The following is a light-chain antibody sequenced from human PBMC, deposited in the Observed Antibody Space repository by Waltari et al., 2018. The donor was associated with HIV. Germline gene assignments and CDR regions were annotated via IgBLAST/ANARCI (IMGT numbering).Light chain of an antibody. CDR3: QQYNKWPPA. V-gene: IGKV3-15*01. J-gene: IGKJ1*01. Sequence: EIVMTQSPATLSVSPGETATLSCRASQSVSSNLAWYQQKPGQAPRLLIFGASTRATGVPARFSGSGSGTECTLTISSLQSEDFAVYYCQQYNKWPPAFGQGTKVEIK. CDR1: QSVSSN. CDR2: GAS.